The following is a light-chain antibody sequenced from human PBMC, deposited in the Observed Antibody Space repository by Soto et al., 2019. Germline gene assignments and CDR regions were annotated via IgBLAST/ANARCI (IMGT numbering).Light chain of an antibody. CDR3: QQYTNWPPWP. CDR1: QSVFNNH. CDR2: GAS. V-gene: IGKV3-20*01. J-gene: IGKJ1*01. Sequence: EIVLSLSLGTLSLNPGERATLSCRASQSVFNNHIGWYQQKPGQAPRRLIFGASFRATGIPDRFSGSGSGTDFTLTISSLQSEDFAVYYCQQYTNWPPWPFGQRSMADIK.